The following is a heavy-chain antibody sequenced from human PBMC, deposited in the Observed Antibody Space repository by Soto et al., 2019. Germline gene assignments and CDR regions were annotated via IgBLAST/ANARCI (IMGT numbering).Heavy chain of an antibody. V-gene: IGHV1-8*02. CDR2: MNPNSGNT. CDR1: GGTFSNYA. CDR3: ARVLSWASYYDFWSGSPPRYGMDV. Sequence: ASVKVSCKASGGTFSNYAINWVRQATGQGLEWMGWMNPNSGNTGYAQKFQDRVTLTRNTSISTAYMELSSLRSEDTAVYYCARVLSWASYYDFWSGSPPRYGMDVWGQGTTVTVPS. D-gene: IGHD3-3*01. J-gene: IGHJ6*02.